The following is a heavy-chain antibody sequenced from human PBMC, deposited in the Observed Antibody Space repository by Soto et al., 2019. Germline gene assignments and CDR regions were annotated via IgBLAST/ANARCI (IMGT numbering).Heavy chain of an antibody. CDR2: IYYSGST. CDR1: GGSISSGDYY. Sequence: SETLSLTCTVSGGSISSGDYYWSWIRQPPGKGLEWIGYIYYSGSTYYNPSLKSRVTISVDTSKNQFSLKLSSVTAADTAVYYCARAGLRFLDCPRTLFALWGQGTLVTVSS. CDR3: ARAGLRFLDCPRTLFAL. D-gene: IGHD3-3*01. J-gene: IGHJ5*02. V-gene: IGHV4-30-4*01.